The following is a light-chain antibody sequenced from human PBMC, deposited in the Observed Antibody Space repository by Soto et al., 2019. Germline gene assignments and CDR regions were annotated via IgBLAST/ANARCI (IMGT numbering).Light chain of an antibody. CDR3: QQYNNWPPIT. J-gene: IGKJ5*01. V-gene: IGKV3-15*01. Sequence: ERVITQSPATLSVSPGERATLSCRASQSVSIKLAWYQQKPGQAPRLLIYDTSTRATGIPARFSGSGSGTEFTLTISSLQSEDFAVYYCQQYNNWPPITFGQGTRLEIK. CDR1: QSVSIK. CDR2: DTS.